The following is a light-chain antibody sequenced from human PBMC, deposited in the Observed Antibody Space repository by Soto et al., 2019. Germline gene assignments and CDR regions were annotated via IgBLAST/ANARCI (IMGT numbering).Light chain of an antibody. CDR3: QQSYNTPLT. J-gene: IGKJ1*01. CDR1: QSISSW. Sequence: DIQMTQSPSTLSASVGDRVTITCRASQSISSWLAWYRQKSGAAPELLIYDASTLQSGVPSRFRGGASGTDFTLTISSLQLDDFATYYCQQSYNTPLTFGQGTKVEIK. V-gene: IGKV1-39*01. CDR2: DAS.